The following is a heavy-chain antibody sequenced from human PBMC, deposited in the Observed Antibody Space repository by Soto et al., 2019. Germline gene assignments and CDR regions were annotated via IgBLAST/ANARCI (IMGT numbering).Heavy chain of an antibody. Sequence: QVQLQESGPGLVKPSQTLSLTCTVSGGSISIGGYYWSWVRQHPGKGLEWIGYIYYSVNTHYNPSLKSRVTMSVDTSKNQFSLKLTSVTAADTAVYYCVRSPPDQPLWFDPWGQGTLVTVSS. CDR2: IYYSVNT. J-gene: IGHJ5*02. V-gene: IGHV4-31*03. CDR1: GGSISIGGYY. CDR3: VRSPPDQPLWFDP.